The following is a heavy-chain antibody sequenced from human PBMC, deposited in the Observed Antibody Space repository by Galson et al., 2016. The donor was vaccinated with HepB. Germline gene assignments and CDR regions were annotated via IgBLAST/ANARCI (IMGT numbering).Heavy chain of an antibody. D-gene: IGHD5-24*01. J-gene: IGHJ4*02. CDR1: GFSLSTIGMC. Sequence: PALVKPTQTLTLTCTFSGFSLSTIGMCVSWIRQPPGKALEWLARIDWDDEKYYSTSLKTRLTISKDTSENEVVLTMTNMDPVDTATYYCARIDMATVTFFDYWGQGILVTVSS. V-gene: IGHV2-70*11. CDR2: IDWDDEK. CDR3: ARIDMATVTFFDY.